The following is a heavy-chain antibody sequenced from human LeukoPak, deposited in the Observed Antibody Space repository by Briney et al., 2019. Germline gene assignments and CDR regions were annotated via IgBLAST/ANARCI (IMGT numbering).Heavy chain of an antibody. CDR1: GYTLTELS. J-gene: IGHJ4*02. D-gene: IGHD6-19*01. CDR2: FDPEDGET. Sequence: ASVKVSCKVSGYTLTELSMHWVRQAPGKGLEWMGGFDPEDGETIYAQKFQGRVTMTTDTSTSTAYMELRSLRSDDTAVYYCARLSGWAYRTAYYFDYWGQGTLVTVSS. V-gene: IGHV1-24*01. CDR3: ARLSGWAYRTAYYFDY.